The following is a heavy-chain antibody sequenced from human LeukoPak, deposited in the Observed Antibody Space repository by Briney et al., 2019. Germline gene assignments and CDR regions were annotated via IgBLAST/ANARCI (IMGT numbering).Heavy chain of an antibody. CDR1: GFTFSSYE. D-gene: IGHD3-10*01. CDR3: ARALLPTSGAFDN. Sequence: GGSLRLSCAASGFTFSSYEMNWVRQAPGKGLEWVSYISSSGSTIYYADSVKGRFTISRDNAKNTLYLQMNSLRAEDTAIYYCARALLPTSGAFDNWGQGTMVTVSS. J-gene: IGHJ3*02. V-gene: IGHV3-48*03. CDR2: ISSSGSTI.